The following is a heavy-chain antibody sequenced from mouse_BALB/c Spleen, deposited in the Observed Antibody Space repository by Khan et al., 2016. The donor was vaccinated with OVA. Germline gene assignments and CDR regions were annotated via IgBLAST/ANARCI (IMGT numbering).Heavy chain of an antibody. J-gene: IGHJ3*01. D-gene: IGHD1-1*01. CDR1: GFTFITYG. Sequence: EVELVESGGDLVKPGGSLKLSCAPSGFTFITYGFSWVRQAPDKRLEWVATVSIGGSYTYYPDSVKGRFTISRDNAKNTLYLQMSGLRSEDTAMFYCTRLAYYYDSEGFAYWGQGTLVTVSA. CDR2: VSIGGSYT. V-gene: IGHV5-6*01. CDR3: TRLAYYYDSEGFAY.